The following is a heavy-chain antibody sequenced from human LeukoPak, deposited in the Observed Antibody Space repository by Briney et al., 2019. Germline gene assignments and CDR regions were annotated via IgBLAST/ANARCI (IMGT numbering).Heavy chain of an antibody. Sequence: GGSLRLSCAASGFTFDDYAMHWVRQAPGKGLEWVSGISWNSGTIGYADSVKGRFTISRDDAKNSLYLQMNSLRAEDTALYYCAKDKVFGGELDYWGQGTLVTVSS. CDR3: AKDKVFGGELDY. D-gene: IGHD3-10*01. J-gene: IGHJ4*02. CDR2: ISWNSGTI. V-gene: IGHV3-9*01. CDR1: GFTFDDYA.